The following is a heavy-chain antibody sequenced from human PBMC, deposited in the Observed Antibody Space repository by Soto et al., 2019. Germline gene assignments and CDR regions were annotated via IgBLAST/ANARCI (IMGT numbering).Heavy chain of an antibody. V-gene: IGHV4-31*03. CDR3: ARRDSSGWYSGEGAYFDY. J-gene: IGHJ4*02. D-gene: IGHD6-19*01. Sequence: SETLSLTCTVSGGSIGSGGYYWSWIRQHPGKGLEWIGYIYYSGTTNYNPSLKSRVTISRDTSKNQFSLKLSSVTAADTAVYYCARRDSSGWYSGEGAYFDYWGQGTLVTVSS. CDR2: IYYSGTT. CDR1: GGSIGSGGYY.